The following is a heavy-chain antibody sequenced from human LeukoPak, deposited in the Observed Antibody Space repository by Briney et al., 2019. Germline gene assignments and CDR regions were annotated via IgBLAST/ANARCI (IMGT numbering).Heavy chain of an antibody. V-gene: IGHV4-59*12. Sequence: TSETLSLTCTVSGGSISSYYWSWIRQPPGKGLEWIGYIYYSGSTYYNPSLKSRVTISVDTSKNQFSLKLSSVTAADTAVYYCARGAQLGIAAAGTVDYWGQGTLVTVSS. J-gene: IGHJ4*02. CDR3: ARGAQLGIAAAGTVDY. CDR1: GGSISSYY. D-gene: IGHD6-13*01. CDR2: IYYSGST.